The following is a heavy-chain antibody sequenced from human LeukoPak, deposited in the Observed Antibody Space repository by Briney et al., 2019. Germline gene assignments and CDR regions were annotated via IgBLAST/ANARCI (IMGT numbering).Heavy chain of an antibody. CDR1: GGSISSSSYY. V-gene: IGHV4-39*07. D-gene: IGHD2-21*01. CDR3: AREIPARHIVVVGNWFDP. J-gene: IGHJ5*02. CDR2: IYYSGST. Sequence: PSETLSLTCTVSGGSISSSSYYWGWIRQPPGKGLEWLGSIYYSGSTYYNPSLKSRVTISVDTSKNQFSLKLSSVTAADTAVYYCAREIPARHIVVVGNWFDPWGQGTLVTVSS.